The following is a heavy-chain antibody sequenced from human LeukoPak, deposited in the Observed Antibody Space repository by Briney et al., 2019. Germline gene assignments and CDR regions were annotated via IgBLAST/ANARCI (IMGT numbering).Heavy chain of an antibody. V-gene: IGHV3-64*01. J-gene: IGHJ5*02. Sequence: GGSLRLSCAASGFTFSSCAMHWVRQAPGKGLEYVSAISSNGGSTYYANSVKGRFTISRDNSKNTLYLQMGSLRAEDMAVYYCARVAVAGTAILNWFDPWGQGTLVTVSS. D-gene: IGHD6-19*01. CDR2: ISSNGGST. CDR1: GFTFSSCA. CDR3: ARVAVAGTAILNWFDP.